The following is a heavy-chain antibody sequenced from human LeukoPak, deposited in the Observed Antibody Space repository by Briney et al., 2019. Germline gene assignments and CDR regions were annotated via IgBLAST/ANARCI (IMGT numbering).Heavy chain of an antibody. CDR1: GYTFTSYG. V-gene: IGHV1-18*01. CDR3: ARVSDYDFWSGYYVPIGNWFDP. J-gene: IGHJ5*02. D-gene: IGHD3-3*01. CDR2: ISAYNGNT. Sequence: ASVKVSCKASGYTFTSYGISWVRQAPGQGLKWMGWISAYNGNTNYAQKLQGRVTMTTDTSTSTAYMELRSLRSDDTAVYYCARVSDYDFWSGYYVPIGNWFDPWGQGTLVTVSS.